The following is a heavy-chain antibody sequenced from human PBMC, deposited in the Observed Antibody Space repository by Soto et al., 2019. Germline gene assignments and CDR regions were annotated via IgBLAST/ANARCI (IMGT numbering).Heavy chain of an antibody. CDR3: ARGSYYSGWV. D-gene: IGHD6-19*01. Sequence: SPTLSFTCAISGDSVSSTSTSWSLIRQSPSRGLEWLGRTYYRSNWYTDYAVSVKSRITISPDTSKNQFSLQLNSVTPEDTAVYYCARGSYYSGWVWGQGTLVTVYS. V-gene: IGHV6-1*01. J-gene: IGHJ4*02. CDR1: GDSVSSTSTS. CDR2: TYYRSNWYT.